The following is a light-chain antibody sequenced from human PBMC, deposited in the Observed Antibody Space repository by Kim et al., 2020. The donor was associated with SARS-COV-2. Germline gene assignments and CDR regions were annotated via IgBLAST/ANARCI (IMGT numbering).Light chain of an antibody. V-gene: IGLV3-19*01. CDR2: AND. CDR1: SLTTYY. J-gene: IGLJ2*01. Sequence: ALGRTVRITCQGDSLTTYYASWYQQKPGQAPVLVFYANDNRPSGIPDRFSGSSSGNTASLTITETQAEDEADYFCHSRDSSGNHQVFGGGTQLTVL. CDR3: HSRDSSGNHQV.